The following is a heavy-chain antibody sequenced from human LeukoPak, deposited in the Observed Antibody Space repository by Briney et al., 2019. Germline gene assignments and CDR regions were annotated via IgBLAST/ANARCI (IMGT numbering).Heavy chain of an antibody. Sequence: ASVKVSCTASGYTFTSYAMHWVRQAPGQRLEWMGWINAGNGNTKYSQKFQGRVTITRDTSASTAYMELSSLRSEDTAVYYCARGGQWLIPFGYWGQGTLVTVSS. J-gene: IGHJ4*02. CDR1: GYTFTSYA. D-gene: IGHD6-19*01. V-gene: IGHV1-3*01. CDR2: INAGNGNT. CDR3: ARGGQWLIPFGY.